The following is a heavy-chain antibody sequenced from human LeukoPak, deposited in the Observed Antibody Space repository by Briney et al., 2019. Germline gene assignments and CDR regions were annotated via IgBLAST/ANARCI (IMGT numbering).Heavy chain of an antibody. CDR1: GFTFSGYW. Sequence: GGSLRLSCAASGFTFSGYWMHWVRQAPGKGLVWVSRINSDGSSTSYADSVKGRFTISRDNAKNTLYLQMNSLRAEDRAVYYCASSRYSGYVNYWGQGTLVNVSS. D-gene: IGHD5-12*01. J-gene: IGHJ4*02. CDR2: INSDGSST. V-gene: IGHV3-74*01. CDR3: ASSRYSGYVNY.